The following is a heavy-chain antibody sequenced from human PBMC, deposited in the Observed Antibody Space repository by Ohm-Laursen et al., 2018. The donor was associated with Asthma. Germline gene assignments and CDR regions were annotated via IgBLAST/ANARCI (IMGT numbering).Heavy chain of an antibody. CDR3: ARLSSINFDY. V-gene: IGHV1-46*03. Sequence: SVKVSCKASGYAITSNHMHWVRQAPGQGLEWMGLIKPSGGGTIYAQKFQGRVTMTRDTSTSTVYMELSSLRSEDTAVYYCARLSSINFDYWGQGTLVTVSS. D-gene: IGHD6-13*01. J-gene: IGHJ4*02. CDR2: IKPSGGGT. CDR1: GYAITSNH.